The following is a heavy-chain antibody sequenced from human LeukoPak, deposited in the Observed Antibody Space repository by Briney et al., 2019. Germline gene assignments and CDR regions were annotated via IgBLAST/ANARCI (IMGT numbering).Heavy chain of an antibody. CDR1: GFTFSSYS. D-gene: IGHD4-17*01. V-gene: IGHV3-21*01. CDR2: ISSSSSYI. J-gene: IGHJ4*02. CDR3: ARDTHGEHFNFDY. Sequence: GGSLRLSCAASGFTFSSYSMNWVRQAPGKGLEWVSSISSSSSYIYYADSVKGRFTISRDNAKNSLYLQMNSLRAEDTAVYYCARDTHGEHFNFDYWGQGTLVTVSS.